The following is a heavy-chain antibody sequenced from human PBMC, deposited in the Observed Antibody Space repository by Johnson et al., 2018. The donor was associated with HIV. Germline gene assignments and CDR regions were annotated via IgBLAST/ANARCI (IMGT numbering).Heavy chain of an antibody. CDR3: AKYGGHGTYFSAFEI. CDR2: IKSKTDGGTT. D-gene: IGHD1-26*01. Sequence: VQLVESGGGLVKPGGSLRLSCAASGFTFSNAWMSWVRQAPGKGLEWVGRIKSKTDGGTTYYADSVKGRFTVSRDNSKNTLFLQMTSLRAEDTAVYYCAKYGGHGTYFSAFEIWGQGTKVTVSS. J-gene: IGHJ3*02. V-gene: IGHV3-15*01. CDR1: GFTFSNAW.